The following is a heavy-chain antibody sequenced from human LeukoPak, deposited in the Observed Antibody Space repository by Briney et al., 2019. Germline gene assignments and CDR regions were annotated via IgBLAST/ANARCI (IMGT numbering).Heavy chain of an antibody. V-gene: IGHV4-38-2*02. Sequence: SETVSLTCTVCGYFISRGYYWGWIRQPPGKGLKWIGSIYHSGSIYYNPSLKSRHPISVDTPKNTFSLKLSSVTAADTAVYYYARDRGGYSYGYDAFDNWGQGTMVTVSS. CDR3: ARDRGGYSYGYDAFDN. D-gene: IGHD5-18*01. CDR1: GYFISRGYY. CDR2: IYHSGSI. J-gene: IGHJ3*02.